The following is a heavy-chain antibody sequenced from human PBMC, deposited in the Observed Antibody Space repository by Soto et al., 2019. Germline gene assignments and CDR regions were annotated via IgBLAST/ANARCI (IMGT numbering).Heavy chain of an antibody. J-gene: IGHJ5*02. D-gene: IGHD6-6*01. Sequence: QVQLQESGPSLVKPSQTLSLSCAVSGGSIISASYSWNWIRQSPGRGLEWIGHIYSSGSTYYNPSLQSRVSISVDTSNNQFSLKLTSVTAADTAVYFCAREDAARIERWFDAWGKGILVPVSS. V-gene: IGHV4-31*11. CDR3: AREDAARIERWFDA. CDR1: GGSIISASYS. CDR2: IYSSGST.